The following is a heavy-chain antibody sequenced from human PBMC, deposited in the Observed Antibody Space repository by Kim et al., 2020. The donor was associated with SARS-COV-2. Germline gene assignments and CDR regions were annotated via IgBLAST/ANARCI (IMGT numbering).Heavy chain of an antibody. J-gene: IGHJ6*02. CDR1: GFTFSYYG. V-gene: IGHV3-30*18. CDR3: AKMVEKYYYAMDV. D-gene: IGHD2-15*01. CDR2: ILFDGSDK. Sequence: GSLRLSCEASGFTFSYYGMHWVRQAPGKGLEWLAFILFDGSDKYYADSVKGRFTISRDNSKSTLYLQMNSLRAEDTAVYYCAKMVEKYYYAMDVWGQGTTVSVSS.